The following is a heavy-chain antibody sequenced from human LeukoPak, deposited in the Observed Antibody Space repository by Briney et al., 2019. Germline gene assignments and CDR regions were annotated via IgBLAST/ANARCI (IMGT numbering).Heavy chain of an antibody. J-gene: IGHJ4*02. D-gene: IGHD5-18*01. CDR2: IYHSGST. CDR3: ASYVDTAMVPPFWDY. V-gene: IGHV4-38-2*01. Sequence: PSETLSLTCAVSGYSISSGYYWGWTRQPPGKGLEGIGTIYHSGSTYYNPSLKSRVTISVDTSKNQFSLKLPPLTAADTAVYYYASYVDTAMVPPFWDYWGQGTLVTVSS. CDR1: GYSISSGYY.